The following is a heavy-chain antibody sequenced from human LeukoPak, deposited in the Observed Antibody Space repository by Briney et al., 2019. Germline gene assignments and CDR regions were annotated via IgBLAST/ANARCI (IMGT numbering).Heavy chain of an antibody. J-gene: IGHJ4*02. CDR2: INEDSSDI. Sequence: GSLRLSCAASGFTFSLYAMRWVRQAPGKGLEWGSYINEDSSDIHHAGSVRGRFPIPQGEARKPLFLQLNNLKVEDTAVFYSARDTFQRGLIDSWGQGTLVTVSS. CDR1: GFTFSLYA. CDR3: ARDTFQRGLIDS. V-gene: IGHV3-21*05. D-gene: IGHD2-2*01.